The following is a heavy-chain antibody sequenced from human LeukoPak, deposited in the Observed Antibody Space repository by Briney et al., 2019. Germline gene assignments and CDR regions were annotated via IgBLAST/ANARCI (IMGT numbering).Heavy chain of an antibody. D-gene: IGHD3-22*01. Sequence: SETLSLTCSLSGGSISRGGYYWSRIRQHPGKGLEWVGEISHGGITKHNPSLKSRVTMSQDTSKRQFSLKMNSMTAADTGVYYCGIFMDVVPGTMRWGLGTLVTVSS. J-gene: IGHJ4*02. V-gene: IGHV4-34*01. CDR1: GGSISRGGYY. CDR2: ISHGGIT. CDR3: GIFMDVVPGTMR.